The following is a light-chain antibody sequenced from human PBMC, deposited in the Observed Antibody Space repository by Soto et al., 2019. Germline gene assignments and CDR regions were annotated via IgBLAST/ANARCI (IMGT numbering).Light chain of an antibody. CDR1: QGISSY. J-gene: IGKJ4*01. CDR2: AAS. CDR3: QQLNSYPRKLT. V-gene: IGKV1-9*01. Sequence: DIQLTPSPSFLSASVGDRVTITCRASQGISSYLAWYQQKPGKAPKLLIYAASTLQSGVPSRFSGSGSGTEFTLTISSLQPEDFATYYCQQLNSYPRKLTFGGGTKVEIK.